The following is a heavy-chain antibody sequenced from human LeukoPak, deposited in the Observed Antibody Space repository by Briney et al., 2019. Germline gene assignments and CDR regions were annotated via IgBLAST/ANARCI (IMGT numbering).Heavy chain of an antibody. CDR3: ARVSWPYCGGDCYPGLWD. CDR2: IYYSGST. V-gene: IGHV4-39*01. Sequence: SETLSLTCTVSGGSISSSSYYWGWIRQPQGKGLERIGSIYYSGSTYYNPSLKSGVTIYVDTAKNTFSLKLSSVTAADTAVYYCARVSWPYCGGDCYPGLWDWGQGTLVTVSS. J-gene: IGHJ4*02. D-gene: IGHD2-21*01. CDR1: GGSISSSSYY.